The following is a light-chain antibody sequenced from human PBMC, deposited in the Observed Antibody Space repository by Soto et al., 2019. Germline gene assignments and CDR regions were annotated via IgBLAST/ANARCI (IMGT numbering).Light chain of an antibody. CDR2: AAS. Sequence: DIQMTQSPSSLSASVGDRVTITCRTSQSINTYLNWFQQKPGEAPKLLIFAASSLQSGVPSRFRGSGSGTDFTLTISSLQPEDFAIYYCQQSYSIFTFGGGTKVDIK. J-gene: IGKJ4*01. V-gene: IGKV1-39*01. CDR1: QSINTY. CDR3: QQSYSIFT.